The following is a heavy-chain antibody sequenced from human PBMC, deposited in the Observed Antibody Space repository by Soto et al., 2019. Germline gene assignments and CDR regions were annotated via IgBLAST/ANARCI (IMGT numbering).Heavy chain of an antibody. CDR2: IYYSGST. Sequence: LTCTVAGGSISSYYWSWIRQPPGKGLEWIGYIYYSGSTNYNPSLKSRVTISVDTSKNQFSLKLSSVTAADTAVYYCARRYGVYFDYWGQGTLVTVSS. J-gene: IGHJ4*02. V-gene: IGHV4-59*08. D-gene: IGHD4-17*01. CDR3: ARRYGVYFDY. CDR1: GGSISSYY.